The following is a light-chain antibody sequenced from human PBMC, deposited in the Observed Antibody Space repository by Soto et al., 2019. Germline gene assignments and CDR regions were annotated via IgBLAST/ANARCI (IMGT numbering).Light chain of an antibody. CDR1: HSVSIW. CDR3: QQFNSSPWT. J-gene: IGKJ1*01. CDR2: KSS. V-gene: IGKV1-5*03. Sequence: VNINQSPSTLSAYERDRVTISCRASHSVSIWLAWYQQKPGRAPKLLIYKSSILESGVPSRFSGSGSGTEFTLTISSLQPDDFATYYCQQFNSSPWTFGQGTKVAIK.